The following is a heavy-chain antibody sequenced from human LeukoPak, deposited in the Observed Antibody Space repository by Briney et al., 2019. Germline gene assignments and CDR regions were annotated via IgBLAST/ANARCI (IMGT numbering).Heavy chain of an antibody. CDR1: GGSISSGGYY. CDR2: IYYSGST. Sequence: SQTLSLTCTVFGGSISSGGYYWSWIRQHPGKGLEWIGYIYYSGSTDYNPSLKSRVTISVDTSKNQFSLKLSSVTAADTAVYYCARGQYYYGSGKHAFDIWGQGTMVTVSS. J-gene: IGHJ3*02. V-gene: IGHV4-31*03. CDR3: ARGQYYYGSGKHAFDI. D-gene: IGHD3-10*01.